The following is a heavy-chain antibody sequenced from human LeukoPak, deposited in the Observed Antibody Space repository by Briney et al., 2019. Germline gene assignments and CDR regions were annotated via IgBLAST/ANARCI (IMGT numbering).Heavy chain of an antibody. Sequence: SETLSLTCTVSGVSISSGGYYWSWIRQHPGKGLEWIGYIYYSGSTYYNPSLKSRVTISVDTSKNQFSLKLSSVTAADTAVYYCARDYSNYVARYWGQGTLVTVSS. V-gene: IGHV4-31*03. J-gene: IGHJ4*02. CDR1: GVSISSGGYY. CDR3: ARDYSNYVARY. CDR2: IYYSGST. D-gene: IGHD4-11*01.